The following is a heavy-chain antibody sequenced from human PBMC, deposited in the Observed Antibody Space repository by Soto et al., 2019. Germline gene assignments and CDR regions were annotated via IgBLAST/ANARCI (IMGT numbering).Heavy chain of an antibody. Sequence: GGSLRLSCAASGFTFSSYAMRWVRQAPGKGLEWVSAISGTGGSTYYADSVKGRFTISRDNSKNTLYLQMNSLRAEDTAVYYCAEGYDLWSGSNMDVWGQGTTVTFSS. CDR1: GFTFSSYA. J-gene: IGHJ6*02. CDR3: AEGYDLWSGSNMDV. V-gene: IGHV3-23*01. D-gene: IGHD3-3*01. CDR2: ISGTGGST.